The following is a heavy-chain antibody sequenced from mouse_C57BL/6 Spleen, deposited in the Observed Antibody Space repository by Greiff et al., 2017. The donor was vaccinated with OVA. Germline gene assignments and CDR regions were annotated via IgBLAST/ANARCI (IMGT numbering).Heavy chain of an antibody. D-gene: IGHD2-1*01. V-gene: IGHV1-80*01. J-gene: IGHJ4*01. CDR1: GYAFSSYW. CDR2: IYPGDGDT. CDR3: ARLTYGNYYAMDY. Sequence: VQLQQSGAELVKPGASVKISCKASGYAFSSYWMNWVKQRPGKGLEWIGQIYPGDGDTNYNGKFKGKATLTADKSSSTAYMQLSSLTSEDSAVYFCARLTYGNYYAMDYWGQGTSVTVSS.